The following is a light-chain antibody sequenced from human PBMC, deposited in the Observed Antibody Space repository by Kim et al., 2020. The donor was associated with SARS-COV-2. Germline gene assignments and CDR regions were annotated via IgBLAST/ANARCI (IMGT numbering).Light chain of an antibody. CDR2: DNN. V-gene: IGLV1-51*01. J-gene: IGLJ2*01. CDR3: GTWDSSLSAGVV. CDR1: SPNIGNNF. Sequence: HKVTISCSGSSPNIGNNFVSCYQQLPGTAPKLLIYDNNKRPSGIPDRFSGSKSGTSATMGITGLQTGDEADYYCGTWDSSLSAGVVFGGGTQLTVL.